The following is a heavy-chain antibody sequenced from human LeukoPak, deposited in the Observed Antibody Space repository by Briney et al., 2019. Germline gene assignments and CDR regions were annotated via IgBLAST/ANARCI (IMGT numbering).Heavy chain of an antibody. V-gene: IGHV3-21*04. CDR2: ISKSGRYI. Sequence: GGSLRLSCAASGFIFSDCSMNWVRQAPGRGPEWVSSISKSGRYIYYADSVKGRFTISRDNAKNSLYLQMNSLRAEDTAVYYCARDYTGYFPWGQGTLVIVSS. J-gene: IGHJ5*02. CDR1: GFIFSDCS. D-gene: IGHD3-9*01. CDR3: ARDYTGYFP.